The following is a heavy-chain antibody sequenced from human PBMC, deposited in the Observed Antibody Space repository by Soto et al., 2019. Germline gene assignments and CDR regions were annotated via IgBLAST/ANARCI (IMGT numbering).Heavy chain of an antibody. D-gene: IGHD2-15*01. CDR3: TSHSPEDMIRN. CDR2: IRNKANSYAT. CDR1: GFTFSGSA. V-gene: IGHV3-73*01. J-gene: IGHJ4*02. Sequence: LGLSCAASGFTFSGSAMHWVRQAAGKGLEWVGRIRNKANSYATAYAASVRGRFTISRDDSKNTAYLQMNSLKTEDTAVYFCTSHSPEDMIRNWGQGTPVTVSS.